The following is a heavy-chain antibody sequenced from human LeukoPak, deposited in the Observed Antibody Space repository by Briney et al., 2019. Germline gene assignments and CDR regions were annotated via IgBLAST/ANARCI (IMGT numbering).Heavy chain of an antibody. D-gene: IGHD2/OR15-2a*01. CDR1: GFTFSNSG. V-gene: IGHV3-7*02. Sequence: GGSLRLSCAASGFTFSNSGMSWVRQAPGKGLEWVANINQDGSEKNCVDSVKGRFTISRDNAKNSLYLQMNSLRAEDTAVYYCANNRASLDYWGQGILVTVSS. J-gene: IGHJ4*02. CDR2: INQDGSEK. CDR3: ANNRASLDY.